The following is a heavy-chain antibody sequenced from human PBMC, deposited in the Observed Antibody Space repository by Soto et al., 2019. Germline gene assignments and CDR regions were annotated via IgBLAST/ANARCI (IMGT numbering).Heavy chain of an antibody. J-gene: IGHJ4*02. V-gene: IGHV1-69*01. CDR2: IIPIFGTA. Sequence: QVQLVQSGAEVKKPGSSVKVSCKASGGTFSSYAISWVRQAPGQGLEWMGGIIPIFGTANYAQKFQGRVTITADDSTSTAYMELSSLRSEDTAGYYCARHDVSGSYYNANFDYWGQGTLVTVSS. CDR3: ARHDVSGSYYNANFDY. CDR1: GGTFSSYA. D-gene: IGHD3-10*01.